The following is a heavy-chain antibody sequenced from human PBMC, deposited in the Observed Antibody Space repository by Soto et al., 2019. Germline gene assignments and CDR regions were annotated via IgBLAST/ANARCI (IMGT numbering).Heavy chain of an antibody. CDR2: IIPIPGTA. D-gene: IGHD2-2*01. CDR1: GGTFGSYA. V-gene: IGHV1-69*01. CDR3: ARSQGSSTSLEIYYYYYCGMDV. J-gene: IGHJ6*02. Sequence: QVQLVQSGAEVKKPGSSVKVSCKASGGTFGSYAISWVRQAPGQGLEWMGGIIPIPGTANYAQKFQGRVTIAADECTGTAYMELSSLRSEDTAVYYCARSQGSSTSLEIYYYYYCGMDVWGQGTTVTVSS.